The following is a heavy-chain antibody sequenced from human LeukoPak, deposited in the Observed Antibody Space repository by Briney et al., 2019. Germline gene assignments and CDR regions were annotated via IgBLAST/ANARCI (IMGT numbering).Heavy chain of an antibody. D-gene: IGHD4-17*01. CDR3: ARHGTTVTSYNWFDP. CDR2: IYYSGST. J-gene: IGHJ5*02. V-gene: IGHV4-39*01. CDR1: GGSISSSSYY. Sequence: SETLSLTCTVSGGSISSSSYYWRWIRQPPGKGLEWIGSIYYSGSTYYNPSLKSRVTISVVTSKNQFSLKLSSVNAADTAVYYCARHGTTVTSYNWFDPWGQGTLVTVSS.